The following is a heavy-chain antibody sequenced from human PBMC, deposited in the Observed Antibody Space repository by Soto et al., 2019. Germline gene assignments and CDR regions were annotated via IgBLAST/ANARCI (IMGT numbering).Heavy chain of an antibody. J-gene: IGHJ6*02. CDR2: INPSGGST. Sequence: QVQLVQSGAEVKKPGASVKVSCKASGYTFTSYYMHWVRQAPGQGLEWMGIINPSGGSTSYAQKFQGRVTMTRDTSTSTVYMELSSLRSEDTAVYYCARDSVTMVRGVSCGMDVWGQGTTVTVSS. CDR3: ARDSVTMVRGVSCGMDV. V-gene: IGHV1-46*01. CDR1: GYTFTSYY. D-gene: IGHD3-10*01.